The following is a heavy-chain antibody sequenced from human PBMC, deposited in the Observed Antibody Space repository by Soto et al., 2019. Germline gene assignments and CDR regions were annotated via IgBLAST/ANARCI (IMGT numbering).Heavy chain of an antibody. J-gene: IGHJ4*02. D-gene: IGHD3-9*01. CDR2: IKQDGSEK. CDR1: GFTFSSYW. Sequence: GGSLRLSCAASGFTFSSYWMSWVRQAPGKGLEWVVNIKQDGSEKYYVDSVKGRFTISRDNAKNSLYLQMNSLRAEDTAVYYCARVVGLYYDILTGYPASGYFDYWGQGTLVTVSS. V-gene: IGHV3-7*04. CDR3: ARVVGLYYDILTGYPASGYFDY.